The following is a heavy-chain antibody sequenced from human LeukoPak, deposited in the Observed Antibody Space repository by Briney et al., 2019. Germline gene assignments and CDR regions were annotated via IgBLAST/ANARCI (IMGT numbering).Heavy chain of an antibody. CDR1: GFTFSSYS. Sequence: SGGSLRLSCAASGFTFSSYSMNWVRQAPGKGLEWVSYITSSSPTIYYADSVKGRFTISRDNAKNSLYLQMNSLRDEDTALYCCARDALGGFDHWGQGTLVTVSS. CDR2: ITSSSPTI. V-gene: IGHV3-48*02. D-gene: IGHD3-10*01. J-gene: IGHJ4*02. CDR3: ARDALGGFDH.